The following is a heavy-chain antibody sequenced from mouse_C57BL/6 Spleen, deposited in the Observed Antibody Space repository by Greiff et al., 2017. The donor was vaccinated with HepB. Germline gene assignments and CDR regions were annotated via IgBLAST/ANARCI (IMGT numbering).Heavy chain of an antibody. CDR1: GFTFSCYT. D-gene: IGHD2-3*01. Sequence: EVQLQESGGGLVKPGGSLKLSCAASGFTFSCYTMSWVRQTPEKRLEWVATISGGGGNTYYPDSVKGRFTISRDNAKNTLYLQMSSLRSDDTALYYCARRDGYYGYFDYWGQGTTLTVSS. J-gene: IGHJ2*01. V-gene: IGHV5-9*01. CDR2: ISGGGGNT. CDR3: ARRDGYYGYFDY.